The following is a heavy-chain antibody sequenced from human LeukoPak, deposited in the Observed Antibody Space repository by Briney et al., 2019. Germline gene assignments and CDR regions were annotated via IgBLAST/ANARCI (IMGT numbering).Heavy chain of an antibody. CDR2: IYFSGTT. CDR3: ARQRGRWDSFDY. D-gene: IGHD1-26*01. V-gene: IGHV4-59*08. J-gene: IGHJ4*02. CDR1: GGSISSYY. Sequence: SETLSLTCTVSGGSISSYYWSWIRQPPGKGLKWIGYIYFSGTTSYNPSLKSRVTISVDTSKNQFSLRLTSVTAADTAVYYCARQRGRWDSFDYWGQGTLVTVSS.